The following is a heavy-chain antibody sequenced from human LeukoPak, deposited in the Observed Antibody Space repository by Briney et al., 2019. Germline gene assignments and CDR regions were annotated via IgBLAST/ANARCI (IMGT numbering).Heavy chain of an antibody. D-gene: IGHD3-16*01. CDR3: TTVHSMGGWYYYMDV. V-gene: IGHV3-30-3*01. CDR2: ISYDGSNK. Sequence: GRSLRLSCAASGFTFSSYAMHWVRQAPGKGLEWVAVISYDGSNKYYADSVKGRFTISRDNSKNTLYLQMNNLKTEDTAVYYCTTVHSMGGWYYYMDVWGKGTTVTVSS. CDR1: GFTFSSYA. J-gene: IGHJ6*03.